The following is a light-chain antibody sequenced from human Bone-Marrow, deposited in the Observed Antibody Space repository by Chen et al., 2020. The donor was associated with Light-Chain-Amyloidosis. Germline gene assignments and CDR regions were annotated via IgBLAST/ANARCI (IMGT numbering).Light chain of an antibody. J-gene: IGLJ1*01. CDR3: NSYTSSGTYV. CDR1: SSDVGGYKY. CDR2: DVS. Sequence: QSALTQPASVSGSPGQSITISCTGTSSDVGGYKYVSWFQQHPGKGPKLMIFDVSNRPSGVSKRFSGSKSGNTASLTSSGLQAEDEADYYCNSYTSSGTYVFGTGTKVTVL. V-gene: IGLV2-14*03.